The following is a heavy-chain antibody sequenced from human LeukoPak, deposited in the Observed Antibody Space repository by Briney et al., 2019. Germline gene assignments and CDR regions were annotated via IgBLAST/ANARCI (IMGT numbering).Heavy chain of an antibody. Sequence: GGSLRLSCAASGFTFSSDAMSWVRKAPGKGLEWVSAISGSGTNTYYADSVKGRFTISRDNAKNSLYLQMNSLRAEDTAVYYCAREDYYDSSGPPYWGQGTLVTVSS. CDR3: AREDYYDSSGPPY. CDR1: GFTFSSDA. V-gene: IGHV3-23*01. J-gene: IGHJ4*02. CDR2: ISGSGTNT. D-gene: IGHD3-22*01.